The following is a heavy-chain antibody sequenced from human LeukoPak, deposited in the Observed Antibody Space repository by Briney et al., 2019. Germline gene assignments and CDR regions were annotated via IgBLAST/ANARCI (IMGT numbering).Heavy chain of an antibody. CDR3: ARSDYDIFDY. J-gene: IGHJ4*02. D-gene: IGHD3-9*01. V-gene: IGHV4-59*01. CDR1: GGSISSYY. CDR2: IYYSGST. Sequence: SETLSLTCTVSGGSISSYYWSWIRQPPGKGLEWIGYIYYSGSTNYNPSLKSRVTISVDTSTNQFSLKLSSVTAADTAVYYCARSDYDIFDYWGQGTLVTVSS.